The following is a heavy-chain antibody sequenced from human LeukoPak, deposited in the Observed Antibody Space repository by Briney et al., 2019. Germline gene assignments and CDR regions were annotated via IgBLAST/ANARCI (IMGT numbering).Heavy chain of an antibody. J-gene: IGHJ3*02. Sequence: ASVKVSCKTSGYTYTNYAMNWVRQAPGQGLEWMGWINTNTGNPTYAQGFRGRFVLSLDTSVSTAYLQISSLKTEDTAVYYCARAPITVADTGAFDIWGQGTMVTVSS. CDR3: ARAPITVADTGAFDI. CDR2: INTNTGNP. CDR1: GYTYTNYA. D-gene: IGHD6-19*01. V-gene: IGHV7-4-1*02.